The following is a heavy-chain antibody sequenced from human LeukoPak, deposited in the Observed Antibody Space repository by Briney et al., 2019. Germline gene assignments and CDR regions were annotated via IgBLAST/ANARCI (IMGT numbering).Heavy chain of an antibody. Sequence: GGSLRLSCAASGFTFSSHAMSWVRQAPGKGLEWVSGIRGSGSYTDYVGSVKGRFTISRDNSKNTLYLQMNSLRAEDTAVYYCARDSSGLGYWGQGTLVTVSS. CDR2: IRGSGSYT. CDR1: GFTFSSHA. CDR3: ARDSSGLGY. J-gene: IGHJ4*02. D-gene: IGHD6-19*01. V-gene: IGHV3-23*01.